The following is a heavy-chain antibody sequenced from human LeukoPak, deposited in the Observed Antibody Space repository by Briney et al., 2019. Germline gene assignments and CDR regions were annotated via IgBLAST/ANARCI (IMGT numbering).Heavy chain of an antibody. CDR2: ISAYNGNT. CDR1: GYTFTSYG. V-gene: IGHV1-18*01. J-gene: IGHJ4*02. CDR3: ASLPPYCSGGSCYVFDY. D-gene: IGHD2-15*01. Sequence: ASVKVSCKASGYTFTSYGISWVRQAPGQGLEWMGWISAYNGNTNYAQKLQGRVTMTTDTSTSTAYMELRSLRSEDTAVYYCASLPPYCSGGSCYVFDYWGQGTLVTVSS.